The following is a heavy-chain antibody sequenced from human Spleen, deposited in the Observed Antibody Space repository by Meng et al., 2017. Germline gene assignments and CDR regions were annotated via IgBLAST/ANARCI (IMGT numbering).Heavy chain of an antibody. J-gene: IGHJ3*02. CDR2: IYSGGNT. CDR1: GFTVSHNY. D-gene: IGHD1-26*01. Sequence: GESLKISCAASGFTVSHNYMSWVRQAPGKGLEWVSVIYSGGNTYYADSVKGRFTISRDNSKNTLYLQMNSLRAEDTAVYYCAKDSSGSRAYDAFDIWGQGTMVTVSS. CDR3: AKDSSGSRAYDAFDI. V-gene: IGHV3-53*01.